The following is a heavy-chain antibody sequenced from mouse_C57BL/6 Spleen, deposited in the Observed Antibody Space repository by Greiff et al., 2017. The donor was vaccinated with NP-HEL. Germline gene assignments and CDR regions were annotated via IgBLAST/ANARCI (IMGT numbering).Heavy chain of an antibody. J-gene: IGHJ3*01. D-gene: IGHD1-1*01. CDR3: ARRYYGSRAWFAY. Sequence: VQLQQPGAELVMPGASVKLSCKASGYTFTSYWMHWVKQRPGQGLEWIGEIDPSDSYTNYNQKFKGKSTLTVDKSSSTAYMQLSSLTSEDSAVYYCARRYYGSRAWFAYWGQGTLVTVSA. CDR2: IDPSDSYT. V-gene: IGHV1-69*01. CDR1: GYTFTSYW.